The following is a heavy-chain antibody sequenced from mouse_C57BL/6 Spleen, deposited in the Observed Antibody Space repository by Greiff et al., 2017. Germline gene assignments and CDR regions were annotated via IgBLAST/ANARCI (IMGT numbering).Heavy chain of an antibody. D-gene: IGHD1-1*01. V-gene: IGHV1-82*01. CDR2: IYPGDGDT. CDR1: GYAFSSSW. J-gene: IGHJ2*01. Sequence: QVQLQQSGPELVKPGASVKISCKASGYAFSSSWMNWVKQRPGKGLEWIGRIYPGDGDTNYNGKFKGKATLTADKSSSTAYMQLSSLTSEDSAVYFCARADGNYGSSYYFDYWGQGTTLTVSS. CDR3: ARADGNYGSSYYFDY.